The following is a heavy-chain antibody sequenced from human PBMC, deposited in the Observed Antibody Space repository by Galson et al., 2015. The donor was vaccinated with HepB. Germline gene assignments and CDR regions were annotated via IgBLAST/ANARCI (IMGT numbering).Heavy chain of an antibody. D-gene: IGHD6-19*01. J-gene: IGHJ4*02. CDR1: GGTFSSYA. CDR3: YIAVAGWGFDY. V-gene: IGHV1-69*06. Sequence: SVKVSCKASGGTFSSYAISWVRQAPGQGLEWMGGIIPIFGTANYAQKFQGRVTITADKSTSTAYMELSSLRSEDTAVYYCYIAVAGWGFDYWGQGTLVTVSS. CDR2: IIPIFGTA.